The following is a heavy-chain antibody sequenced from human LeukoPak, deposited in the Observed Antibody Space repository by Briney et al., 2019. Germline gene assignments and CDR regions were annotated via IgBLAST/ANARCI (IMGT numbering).Heavy chain of an antibody. CDR1: GYTFTSYG. CDR2: ISAYNGNT. Sequence: GASVTVSCKASGYTFTSYGISWARQAPGQGLEWMGWISAYNGNTNYAQKLQGRVTMTTDTSTSTAYMELRSLRSDDTAVYYCARDYYYYGSGSYYLWGQGTLVTVSS. D-gene: IGHD3-10*01. V-gene: IGHV1-18*01. CDR3: ARDYYYYGSGSYYL. J-gene: IGHJ4*02.